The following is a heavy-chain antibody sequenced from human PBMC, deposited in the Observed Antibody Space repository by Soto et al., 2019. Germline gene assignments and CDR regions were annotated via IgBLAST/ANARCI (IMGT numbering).Heavy chain of an antibody. CDR3: AKEGPLIYCSGGSCYSGAFDI. V-gene: IGHV3-23*01. D-gene: IGHD2-15*01. CDR1: GFTFSSYA. CDR2: ISGSGGST. J-gene: IGHJ3*02. Sequence: GGSQRLSCAASGFTFSSYAMSWVRQAPGKGLEWVSAISGSGGSTYYADSVKGRFTISRDNSKNTLYLQMNSLRAEDTAVYYCAKEGPLIYCSGGSCYSGAFDIWGQGTMVTVSS.